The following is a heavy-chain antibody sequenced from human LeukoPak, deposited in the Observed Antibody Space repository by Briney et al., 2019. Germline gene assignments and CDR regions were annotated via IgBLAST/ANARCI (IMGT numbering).Heavy chain of an antibody. D-gene: IGHD6-13*01. CDR1: GYTFRSYG. CDR3: ARALREYSSSWFSDF. CDR2: ISPYSGST. V-gene: IGHV1-18*01. J-gene: IGHJ4*02. Sequence: PGPSVKVSCRASGYTFRSYGISWVRQAPGQGLEWMGWISPYSGSTNYPQKFQGRVTVTTDTSTSTAYMELRSLRSDDTAVYFCARALREYSSSWFSDFWGQGTLVTVSS.